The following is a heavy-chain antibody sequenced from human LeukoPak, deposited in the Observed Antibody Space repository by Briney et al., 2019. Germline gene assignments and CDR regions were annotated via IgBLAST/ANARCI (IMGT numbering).Heavy chain of an antibody. CDR2: INHSGST. CDR1: GGSFSGYY. V-gene: IGHV4-34*01. Sequence: SETLSLTCAVYGGSFSGYYWSWIRQPPGKGLEWIGEINHSGSTNYNPSLKSRVTISVDTSKNQFSLKLSSVTAADTAVYYCARVFGYYDSSGHGIYYFDYWGQGTLVTVSS. J-gene: IGHJ4*02. D-gene: IGHD3-22*01. CDR3: ARVFGYYDSSGHGIYYFDY.